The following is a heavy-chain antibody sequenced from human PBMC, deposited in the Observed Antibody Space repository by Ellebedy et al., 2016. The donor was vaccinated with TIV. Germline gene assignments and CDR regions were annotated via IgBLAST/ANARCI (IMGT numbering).Heavy chain of an antibody. CDR2: IIAIFGTA. CDR1: GGIFRSNA. V-gene: IGHV1-69*13. J-gene: IGHJ4*02. CDR3: ARHPGYILPNYIDY. D-gene: IGHD2-8*01. Sequence: SVKVSCKVSGGIFRSNAVSWVRQAPGQGFEWMGGIIAIFGTAKYAQRFQDRVTISADESTSTVYMELRSLRPEDTAMYYCARHPGYILPNYIDYWGQGTLVSVSS.